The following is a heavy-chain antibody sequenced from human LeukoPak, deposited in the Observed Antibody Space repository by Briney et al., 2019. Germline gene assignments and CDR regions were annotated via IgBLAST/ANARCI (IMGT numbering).Heavy chain of an antibody. J-gene: IGHJ4*02. CDR3: AKDLSSGWYLGFDY. V-gene: IGHV3-23*01. CDR2: ISGSGGST. CDR1: GFTFSSYA. D-gene: IGHD6-19*01. Sequence: GGSLRLSCAASGFTFSSYAMSWVRQAPGKGLEWVSAISGSGGSTYYADSVKGRFTISRDNSKNTLYLQMNSLRAEDTAVYYCAKDLSSGWYLGFDYWGQGTLVTVSP.